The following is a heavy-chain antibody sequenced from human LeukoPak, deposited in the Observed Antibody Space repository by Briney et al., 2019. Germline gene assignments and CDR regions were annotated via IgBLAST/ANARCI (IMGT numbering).Heavy chain of an antibody. CDR3: ARTHAIGARPSLADY. CDR1: GYTFTSYG. V-gene: IGHV1-18*01. J-gene: IGHJ4*02. Sequence: GASVKVSCKASGYTFTSYGISWVRQAPGQGLEWMGWISAYNGNTNYAQKLQGRVTMTTDTSTSTAYMELRSLRSDDTAVYYCARTHAIGARPSLADYWGQGTLVTVSS. D-gene: IGHD6-6*01. CDR2: ISAYNGNT.